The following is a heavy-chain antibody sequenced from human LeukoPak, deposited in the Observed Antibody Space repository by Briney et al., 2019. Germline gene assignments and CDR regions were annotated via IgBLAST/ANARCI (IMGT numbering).Heavy chain of an antibody. CDR3: ASAYYYDSSGYYQTPFDY. V-gene: IGHV4-39*07. Sequence: SETLSLTCTVSGGSISSYYWGWIRQPPGKGLEWIGSIYYSGSTYYNPSLKSRVTISVDTSKNQFSLKLSSVTAADTAVYYCASAYYYDSSGYYQTPFDYWGQGTLVTVSS. CDR2: IYYSGST. CDR1: GGSISSYY. D-gene: IGHD3-22*01. J-gene: IGHJ4*02.